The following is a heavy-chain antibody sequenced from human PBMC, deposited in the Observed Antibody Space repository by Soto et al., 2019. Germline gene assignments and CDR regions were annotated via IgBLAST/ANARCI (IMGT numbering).Heavy chain of an antibody. J-gene: IGHJ5*01. D-gene: IGHD1-26*01. V-gene: IGHV3-23*01. Sequence: GSLRLSCAASGFRFRTRAMSWVRQAPGKGLEWVASIRPGGDSTYYADSVKGRFAVSRDNSNVTLYLQMDSLRVEDTAIYYCTTHEEGAPWAGGFDSWGQGTLVTVSS. CDR1: GFRFRTRA. CDR2: IRPGGDST. CDR3: TTHEEGAPWAGGFDS.